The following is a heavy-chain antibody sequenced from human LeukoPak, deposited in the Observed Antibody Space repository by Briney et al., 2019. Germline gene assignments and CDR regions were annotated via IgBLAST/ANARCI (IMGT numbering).Heavy chain of an antibody. D-gene: IGHD5-24*01. CDR3: VHVGVGDGYNVDY. CDR2: IYYSGST. V-gene: IGHV4-39*07. Sequence: PSETLSLTCTVSGGSISSSSYYWGWIRQPPGKGLEWIGSIYYSGSTYYNPSLKSRVTISVDTSKNQFSLKLSSVTAADTAVYYCVHVGVGDGYNVDYWGQGTLVTVSS. J-gene: IGHJ4*02. CDR1: GGSISSSSYY.